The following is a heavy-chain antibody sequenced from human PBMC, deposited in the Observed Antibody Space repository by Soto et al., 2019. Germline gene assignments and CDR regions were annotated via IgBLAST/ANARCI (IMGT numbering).Heavy chain of an antibody. D-gene: IGHD3-10*01. J-gene: IGHJ6*02. V-gene: IGHV4-30-4*01. CDR2: IYYSGST. CDR1: GGSISSGDYY. CDR3: ARDSGLNGMDV. Sequence: SETVSLTCTVSGGSISSGDYYWSWIRQPPGKGLEWIGYIYYSGSTYYNPSLKSRVTISVDTSKNQFSLKLSSVTAADTAVYYCARDSGLNGMDVWGQGTTVTVSS.